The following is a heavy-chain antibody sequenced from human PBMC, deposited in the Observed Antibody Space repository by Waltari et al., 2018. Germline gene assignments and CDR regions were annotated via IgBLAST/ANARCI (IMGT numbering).Heavy chain of an antibody. D-gene: IGHD1-26*01. CDR1: GFTFSDDG. V-gene: IGHV3-30*02. CDR3: AKEDGVGPTTTSFNY. CDR2: IRYDGNNK. Sequence: QVQLVESGGGVVQSGGSLRLFCAASGFTFSDDGLHWVRQAPGKGMEWVAFIRYDGNNKYYADSVKGRFTISRDNSKNTLYLQMDSLRVEDTAVYYCAKEDGVGPTTTSFNYWGQGTLVTVSS. J-gene: IGHJ4*02.